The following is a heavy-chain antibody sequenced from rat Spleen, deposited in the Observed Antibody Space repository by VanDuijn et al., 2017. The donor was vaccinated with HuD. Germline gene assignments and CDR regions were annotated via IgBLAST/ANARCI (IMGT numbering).Heavy chain of an antibody. V-gene: IGHV2-13*01. D-gene: IGHD1-9*01. CDR1: GFSLISYG. Sequence: QVQLKESGPGLVQPSQTLSLSSTVSGFSLISYGVNWVRQSPGQGLEWMGGIWGDGSTKYNSALKSRLSISRDTSKSQVFLKMNSLQTEDTATYYCARAHTTGIRDWLAYWGQGTLVTVSS. CDR3: ARAHTTGIRDWLAY. CDR2: IWGDGST. J-gene: IGHJ3*01.